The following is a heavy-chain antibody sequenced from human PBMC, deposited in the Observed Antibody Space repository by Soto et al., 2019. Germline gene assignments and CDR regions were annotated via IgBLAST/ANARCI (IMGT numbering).Heavy chain of an antibody. D-gene: IGHD3-10*01. J-gene: IGHJ4*02. CDR3: AHSGWFRELLYFGY. CDR1: GFSISPSGVG. CDR2: IYWDDDK. V-gene: IGHV2-5*02. Sequence: QITLKESGPTLVKPTHTLTLTCPFSGFSISPSGVGVGWIRQPPGKALEWLALIYWDDDKRYSPSLKSRLTIAKDTYKNQLVLTVYNMEHVDTATYYCAHSGWFRELLYFGYWGQGTLVTVSS.